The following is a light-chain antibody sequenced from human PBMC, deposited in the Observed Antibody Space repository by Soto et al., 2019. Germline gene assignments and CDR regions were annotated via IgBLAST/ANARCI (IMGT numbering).Light chain of an antibody. CDR2: DAS. J-gene: IGKJ3*01. CDR1: QDIVNF. V-gene: IGKV1-33*01. CDR3: QQSSTAPFT. Sequence: DIQMTQSPSSLSASLGDRVTITCQASQDIVNFLNWYQQKPGNAPKLLIYDASNLERGVPSRFSGSGSGTHFTFTIGSLQPEDFATYYCQQSSTAPFTFGPGTKVDIK.